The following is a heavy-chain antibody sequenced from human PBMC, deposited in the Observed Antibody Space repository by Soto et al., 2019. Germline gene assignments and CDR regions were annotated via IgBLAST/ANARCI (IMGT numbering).Heavy chain of an antibody. Sequence: SVKVSCKASGGTFSSYAISWVRQAPGQGLEWMGGIIPIFGTANYAQKFQGRVTITADESTSTAYMELSSLRSEDTAVYYCARATTPLWFGEGYYYGMDVWGQGTTVTVSS. V-gene: IGHV1-69*13. D-gene: IGHD3-10*01. CDR3: ARATTPLWFGEGYYYGMDV. CDR1: GGTFSSYA. CDR2: IIPIFGTA. J-gene: IGHJ6*02.